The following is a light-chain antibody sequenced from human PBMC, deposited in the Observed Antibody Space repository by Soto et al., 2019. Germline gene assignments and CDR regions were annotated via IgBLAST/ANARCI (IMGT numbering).Light chain of an antibody. CDR2: DAS. Sequence: AIQLTQSPSSLSASVGDRVTITCRASQGISSAVVWYQQKPGEAPKLLIYDASTLESGVPSRFRGSGTGTDFTLTISSLQPEDFATYYCQQFNSYPIFTFGPGNKVDIK. CDR1: QGISSA. J-gene: IGKJ3*01. V-gene: IGKV1-13*02. CDR3: QQFNSYPIFT.